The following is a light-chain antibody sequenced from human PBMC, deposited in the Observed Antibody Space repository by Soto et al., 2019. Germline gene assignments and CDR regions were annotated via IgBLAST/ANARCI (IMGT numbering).Light chain of an antibody. Sequence: DIQLTQSPSFLSASVGDRVTITCRASQGISSYLAWYQQKPGKAPKLLIYAASTLQSGVPSRFSGSGSGTEFTLTTSSLQPEDFARYSCQQLNIYPFTFGGGAKVEIK. V-gene: IGKV1-9*01. CDR3: QQLNIYPFT. J-gene: IGKJ4*01. CDR1: QGISSY. CDR2: AAS.